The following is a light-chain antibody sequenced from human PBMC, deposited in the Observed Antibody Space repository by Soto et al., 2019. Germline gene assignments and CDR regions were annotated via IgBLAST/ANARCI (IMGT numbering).Light chain of an antibody. J-gene: IGKJ1*01. CDR2: DVS. CDR3: QQCHLYST. CDR1: QNINAC. Sequence: DIPMTQAPSTLSASVGDRVTITCRASQNINACLAWYQQKPGKAPKLLIYDVSTLHSGVPSRFSGSASGTEFTLTISNCASDDYSTYYGQQCHLYSTFGKGTRVDIK. V-gene: IGKV1-5*01.